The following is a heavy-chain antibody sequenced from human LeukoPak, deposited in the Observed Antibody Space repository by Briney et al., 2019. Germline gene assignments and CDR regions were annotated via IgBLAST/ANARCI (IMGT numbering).Heavy chain of an antibody. Sequence: PSETLSLTCTVSGGSISSYYWSWIRQPPGKGLEWIGYIYYSGSTNYNPSLKSRVTISADTSKNQFSLKLSSVTAADTAVYYCARGSYDSSGYYYAPREYYFDYWGQGTLVTVSS. CDR3: ARGSYDSSGYYYAPREYYFDY. D-gene: IGHD3-22*01. CDR1: GGSISSYY. J-gene: IGHJ4*02. V-gene: IGHV4-59*08. CDR2: IYYSGST.